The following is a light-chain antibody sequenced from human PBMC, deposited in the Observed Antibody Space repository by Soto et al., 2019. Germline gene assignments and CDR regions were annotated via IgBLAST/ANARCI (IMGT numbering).Light chain of an antibody. CDR3: MQSTHLPHT. Sequence: DGVMPQTPLSLSVAPGQPASISCKSSQSLLHITGETFLFWYLQKPGQSPQLLVYEVSTRVSGVPDRFRGSGSGTDFTLEISRVESDDVGIYYCMQSTHLPHTFGQGTRLGI. CDR2: EVS. V-gene: IGKV2-29*03. CDR1: QSLLHITGETF. J-gene: IGKJ5*01.